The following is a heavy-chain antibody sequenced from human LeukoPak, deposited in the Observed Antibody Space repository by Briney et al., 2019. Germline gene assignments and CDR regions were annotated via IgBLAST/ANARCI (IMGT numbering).Heavy chain of an antibody. CDR2: XXXNTGNT. V-gene: IGHV1-8*02. J-gene: IGHJ5*02. D-gene: IGHD6-13*01. Sequence: ASVKVSCKASGGTFSSYAINWVRQASGQGFXXXXXXXXNTGNTGYAQKXXXXVTMTRDTSTSTAYMELRGLRSEDTAVYYCVRDGEGAGISVNYWFDPWGQGTLVTVSS. CDR1: GGTFSSYA. CDR3: VRDGEGAGISVNYWFDP.